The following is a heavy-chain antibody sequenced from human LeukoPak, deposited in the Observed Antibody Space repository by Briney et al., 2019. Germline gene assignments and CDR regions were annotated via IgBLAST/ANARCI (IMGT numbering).Heavy chain of an antibody. J-gene: IGHJ4*02. CDR1: RYTFTSYD. V-gene: IGHV1-69*05. CDR2: IIPIFGTA. D-gene: IGHD3-22*01. Sequence: GASVKVSCKASRYTFTSYDINWVRQAPGQGLEWMGGIIPIFGTANYAQKFQGRVTITTDESTSTAYMELSSLRSEDTAVYYCARAHHYYDSSGYYYEGEYFDYWGQGTLVTVSS. CDR3: ARAHHYYDSSGYYYEGEYFDY.